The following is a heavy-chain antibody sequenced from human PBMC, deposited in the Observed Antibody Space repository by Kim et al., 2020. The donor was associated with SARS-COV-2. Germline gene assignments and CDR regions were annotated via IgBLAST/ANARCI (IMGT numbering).Heavy chain of an antibody. D-gene: IGHD3-16*01. CDR2: IYYSGST. CDR3: ARGGPSWAGGYFDY. J-gene: IGHJ4*02. Sequence: SETLSLTCTVSGGSISSYYWSWIRQPPGKGLEWIGYIYYSGSTNYNPSLKSRVTISVDTSKNQFSLKLSSVTAADTAVYYCARGGPSWAGGYFDYWGQGTLVTVSS. V-gene: IGHV4-59*01. CDR1: GGSISSYY.